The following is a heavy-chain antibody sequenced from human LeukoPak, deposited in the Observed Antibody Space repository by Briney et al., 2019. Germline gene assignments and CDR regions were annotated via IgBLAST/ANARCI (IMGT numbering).Heavy chain of an antibody. CDR2: INAGNGNT. D-gene: IGHD4-17*01. CDR3: ARDKGRYGDYGYYYYYMDV. Sequence: GASVKVSCKASGYTFTSYAMHWVRQAPGQRLEWMGWINAGNGNTKYSQEFQGRVTITRDTSASTAYMELSSLRSEDMAVYYCARDKGRYGDYGYYYYYMDVWGKGTTVTVSS. CDR1: GYTFTSYA. V-gene: IGHV1-3*03. J-gene: IGHJ6*03.